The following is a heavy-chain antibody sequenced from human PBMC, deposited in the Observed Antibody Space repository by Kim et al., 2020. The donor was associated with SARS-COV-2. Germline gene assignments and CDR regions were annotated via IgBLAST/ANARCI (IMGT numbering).Heavy chain of an antibody. CDR2: IYPGDSDT. CDR1: GYSFTSYW. CDR3: ARNRESSHYYGSGSYYNGMDV. V-gene: IGHV5-51*01. D-gene: IGHD3-10*01. J-gene: IGHJ6*02. Sequence: KVSCKGSGYSFTSYWIGWVRQMPGKGLEWMGIIYPGDSDTRYSPSFQGQVTISADKSISTAYLQWSSLKASDTAIYYCARNRESSHYYGSGSYYNGMDVWGQGTTVTVSS.